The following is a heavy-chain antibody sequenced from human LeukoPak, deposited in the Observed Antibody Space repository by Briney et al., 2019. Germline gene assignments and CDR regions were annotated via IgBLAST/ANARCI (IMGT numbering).Heavy chain of an antibody. V-gene: IGHV1-18*01. D-gene: IGHD2-15*01. CDR1: GYTFTSYG. CDR3: ARDGVVAANYGMDV. CDR2: ISAYNGNT. Sequence: GSVKVSCKASGYTFTSYGISWVQQAPGQGLEWMGWISAYNGNTNYAQKLQGRVTMTTDTSTSTAYMELRSLRSDDTAVYYCARDGVVAANYGMDVWSQGTTVTVSS. J-gene: IGHJ6*02.